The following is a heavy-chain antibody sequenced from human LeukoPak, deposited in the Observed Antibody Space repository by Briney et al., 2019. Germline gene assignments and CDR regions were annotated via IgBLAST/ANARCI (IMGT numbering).Heavy chain of an antibody. V-gene: IGHV4-61*02. D-gene: IGHD4-11*01. CDR3: ARGNMWDYRRYYYYMDV. CDR2: IYTSGST. J-gene: IGHJ6*03. CDR1: GGSISSGSYY. Sequence: SETLSLTCTVSGGSISSGSYYWSWIRQPAGKGLEWIGRIYTSGSTNYNPSLKSRVTISVDTSKNQFSLKLNSVTAADTAIYYCARGNMWDYRRYYYYMDVWGKGTTVTVSS.